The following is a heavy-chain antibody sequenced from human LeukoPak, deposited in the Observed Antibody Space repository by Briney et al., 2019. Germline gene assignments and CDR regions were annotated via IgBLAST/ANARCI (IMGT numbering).Heavy chain of an antibody. J-gene: IGHJ4*02. CDR3: AKDKADGTGDY. V-gene: IGHV3-23*01. CDR1: GFTFSSYA. D-gene: IGHD1-14*01. Sequence: GGSLRLSCAASGFTFSSYAMSWVRQAPGKGLEWVSAISGSGGRTYYADSVKGRFTISRDNSKNTLYLQMNSLRAEGTAVYYCAKDKADGTGDYWGQGTLVTVSS. CDR2: ISGSGGRT.